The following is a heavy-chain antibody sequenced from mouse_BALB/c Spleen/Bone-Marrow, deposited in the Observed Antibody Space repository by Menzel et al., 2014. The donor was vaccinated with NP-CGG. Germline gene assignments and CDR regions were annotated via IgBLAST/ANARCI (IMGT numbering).Heavy chain of an antibody. D-gene: IGHD2-10*02. J-gene: IGHJ4*01. CDR3: ARRGYGNYVGYAMDY. CDR2: IRSGGSYT. Sequence: EVKLMESGGGLVKPGGSLKLSCAASGFTFSRYAMSWVRPTPEKRLEWVATIRSGGSYTSYPDSVKGRFTISRDNAKNTLYLQMSSLRSEDTAMYYCARRGYGNYVGYAMDYWGQGTSVTVSS. V-gene: IGHV5-9-1*01. CDR1: GFTFSRYA.